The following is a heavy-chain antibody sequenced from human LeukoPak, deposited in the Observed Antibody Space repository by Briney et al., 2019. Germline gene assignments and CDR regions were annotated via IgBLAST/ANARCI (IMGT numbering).Heavy chain of an antibody. Sequence: GGSLRLSCAASGFTFSTYSMNWVRQAPGKGLEWVSSISSNSRYIYYADSMRGRFTISRDNAKNSLYLQMNSLKPEDTAVYYCSRVAEAAAFDSWGQGTLVTVSS. D-gene: IGHD6-13*01. CDR1: GFTFSTYS. J-gene: IGHJ4*02. CDR3: SRVAEAAAFDS. V-gene: IGHV3-21*06. CDR2: ISSNSRYI.